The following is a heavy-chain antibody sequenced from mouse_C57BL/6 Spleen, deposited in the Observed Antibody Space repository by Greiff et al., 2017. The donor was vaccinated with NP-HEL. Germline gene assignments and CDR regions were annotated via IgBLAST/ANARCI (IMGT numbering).Heavy chain of an antibody. D-gene: IGHD1-1*01. CDR2: INPNNGGT. V-gene: IGHV1-26*01. CDR3: ARGRYGSSFDY. CDR1: GYTFTDYY. Sequence: EVQLQQSGPELVKPGASVKISCKASGYTFTDYYMNWVKQSHGKSLEWIGDINPNNGGTSYNQKFKGKATLTVDKSSSTAYMELRSLTSEDSAVYYCARGRYGSSFDYWGQGTTLTVSS. J-gene: IGHJ2*01.